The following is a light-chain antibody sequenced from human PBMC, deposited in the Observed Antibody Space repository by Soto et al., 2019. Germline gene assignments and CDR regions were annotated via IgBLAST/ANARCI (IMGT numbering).Light chain of an antibody. J-gene: IGKJ4*01. CDR3: QQFSSYPLT. V-gene: IGKV3-20*01. CDR1: QSVTSNY. CDR2: GAS. Sequence: EIVLTQSPGTLSLSPGESATLSCRASQSVTSNYLAWFQQRPGQAPRLLIYGASIRATGIPDTFSGSGSGTDFTLTISRLEPEDFAVYYCQQFSSYPLTFGGGTKVEIK.